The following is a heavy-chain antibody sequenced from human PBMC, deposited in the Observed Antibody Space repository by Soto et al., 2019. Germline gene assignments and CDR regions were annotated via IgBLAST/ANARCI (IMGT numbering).Heavy chain of an antibody. J-gene: IGHJ5*02. Sequence: SETLSLTFTVSDCSIGSDYWSWIRQPPGKGLEWLGNIDYIGNTNYNPSLKSRVTMSTDTYKKRLSLKLPSVTTADTAVYYCARMFDNYVNGNWFDPWGQGTRLTGS. D-gene: IGHD3-10*02. CDR2: IDYIGNT. CDR1: DCSIGSDY. CDR3: ARMFDNYVNGNWFDP. V-gene: IGHV4-59*01.